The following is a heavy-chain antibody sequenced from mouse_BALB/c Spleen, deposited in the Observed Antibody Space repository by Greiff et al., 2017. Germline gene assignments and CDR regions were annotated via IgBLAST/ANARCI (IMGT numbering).Heavy chain of an antibody. D-gene: IGHD2-4*01. CDR1: GYSITSDYA. CDR3: ASDYDGAMDY. V-gene: IGHV3-2*02. Sequence: VQLKESGPGLVKPSQSLSLTCTVTGYSITSDYAWNWIRQFPGNKLEWMGYISYSGSTSYNPSLKSRISITRDTSKNQFFLQLNSVTTEDTATYYCASDYDGAMDYWGQGTSVTVSS. CDR2: ISYSGST. J-gene: IGHJ4*01.